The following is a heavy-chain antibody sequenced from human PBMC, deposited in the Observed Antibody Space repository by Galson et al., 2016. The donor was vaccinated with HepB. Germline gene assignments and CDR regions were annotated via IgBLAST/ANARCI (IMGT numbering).Heavy chain of an antibody. J-gene: IGHJ3*01. Sequence: SETLSLTCGVSGGFIESNNYFWGWIRQPPGKGLEWIGNSYSSGTAYYNPSLKSRVTISVEKSKTQFPLNLTSVTAADTAVYYCARRVRWLADAFDVWGQGALVIVSS. CDR1: GGFIESNNYF. CDR2: SYSSGTA. D-gene: IGHD6-19*01. CDR3: ARRVRWLADAFDV. V-gene: IGHV4-39*01.